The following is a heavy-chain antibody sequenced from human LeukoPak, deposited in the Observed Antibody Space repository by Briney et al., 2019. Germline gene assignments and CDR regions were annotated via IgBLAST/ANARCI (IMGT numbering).Heavy chain of an antibody. Sequence: KPSETLSLTCTVSGGSISSYYWSWIRQPPGKGLEWIGYIYYSGSTNYNPSLKSRVTISVDTSKNQFSLKLSSVTAADTAVYYCARWDFYGGKDFDYWGQGTLVTVSS. J-gene: IGHJ4*02. CDR2: IYYSGST. V-gene: IGHV4-59*01. D-gene: IGHD4-23*01. CDR1: GGSISSYY. CDR3: ARWDFYGGKDFDY.